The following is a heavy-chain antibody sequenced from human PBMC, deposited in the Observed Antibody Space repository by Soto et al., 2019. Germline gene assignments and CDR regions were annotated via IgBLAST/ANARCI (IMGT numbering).Heavy chain of an antibody. J-gene: IGHJ4*02. Sequence: GGSLRLSCAASGFTFSSYAMSWVRQAPGKGLEWVSAISGSGGSTYYADSVKGRFTISRDNSKNTLYLQMNSLRAEDTAIYYCAKDYDSSAVFHLFDYWGQGTLVTVSS. CDR1: GFTFSSYA. CDR2: ISGSGGST. CDR3: AKDYDSSAVFHLFDY. D-gene: IGHD3-22*01. V-gene: IGHV3-23*01.